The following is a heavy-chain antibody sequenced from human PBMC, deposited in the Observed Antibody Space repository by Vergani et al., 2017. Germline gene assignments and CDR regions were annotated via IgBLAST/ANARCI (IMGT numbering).Heavy chain of an antibody. D-gene: IGHD4-17*01. CDR2: IDHTGRP. CDR3: ARVNTETNRHLYDYYYMDV. J-gene: IGHJ6*03. Sequence: QVQLQQWGGGLLKPSETLSLTCVVNGGSFTSYHWTWIRQSPGEGLEWVGDIDHTGRPDYNPSLKSRLTMSVDKSRNQFSLTLNSVPATDTAIYFCARVNTETNRHLYDYYYMDVWGQGTAVTVS. CDR1: GGSFTSYH. V-gene: IGHV4-34*01.